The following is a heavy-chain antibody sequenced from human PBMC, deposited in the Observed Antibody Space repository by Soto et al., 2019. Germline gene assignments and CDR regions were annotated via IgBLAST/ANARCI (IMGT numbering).Heavy chain of an antibody. J-gene: IGHJ4*02. V-gene: IGHV1-69*01. Sequence: QVQLVQSGAEVKKPGSSVKVSCKASGVTFSSYAISWVRQAPGQGLEWMGGIIPIFGTANYAQKFQGRVTITADESTSTAYMELSSLRSEDTAVYYCARAGSGYENWYYFDYWGQGTLVTVSS. CDR2: IIPIFGTA. CDR1: GVTFSSYA. D-gene: IGHD5-12*01. CDR3: ARAGSGYENWYYFDY.